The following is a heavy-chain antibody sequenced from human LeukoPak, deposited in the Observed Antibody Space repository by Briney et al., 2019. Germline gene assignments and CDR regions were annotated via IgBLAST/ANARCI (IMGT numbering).Heavy chain of an antibody. J-gene: IGHJ4*02. CDR3: ARGRLDYGGNPIYFDY. V-gene: IGHV1-69*13. CDR2: IIPIFGTA. CDR1: GGTFSSYA. D-gene: IGHD4-23*01. Sequence: SVKVSCKASGGTFSSYAISWVRQAPGQGLEWMGGIIPIFGTANYAQKFQGRVTITADESTSTAYMELSSLRSEDTAVYYCARGRLDYGGNPIYFDYWGQGTLVTVSS.